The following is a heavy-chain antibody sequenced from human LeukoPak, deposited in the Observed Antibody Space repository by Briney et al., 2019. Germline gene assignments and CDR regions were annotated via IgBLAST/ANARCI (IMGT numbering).Heavy chain of an antibody. J-gene: IGHJ4*02. CDR3: ARGTGYSSSY. CDR1: GFTFNSYS. CDR2: ISRSGSDM. D-gene: IGHD6-19*01. Sequence: GGSLRLSCAASGFTFNSYSLNWVRQAPGKGLEWVSFISRSGSDMFYSDSVKGRFTISRDNAKNSLYLQMNSLRAEDTAVYYCARGTGYSSSYWGQGTLVTVSS. V-gene: IGHV3-21*01.